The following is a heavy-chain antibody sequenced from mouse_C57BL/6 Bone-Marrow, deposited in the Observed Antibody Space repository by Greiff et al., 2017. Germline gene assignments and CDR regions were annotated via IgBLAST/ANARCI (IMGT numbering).Heavy chain of an antibody. V-gene: IGHV1-85*01. Sequence: VQLVESGPELVKPGASVKLSCKASGYTFTSYDINWVKQRPGQGLEWIGWIYPRDGSTKYNEKFKGKATLTVDTSSSTAYMELHSLTSEDSAVYFCASDYGGSYGYFDVWGTGTTVTVSS. CDR1: GYTFTSYD. D-gene: IGHD1-1*01. J-gene: IGHJ1*03. CDR3: ASDYGGSYGYFDV. CDR2: IYPRDGST.